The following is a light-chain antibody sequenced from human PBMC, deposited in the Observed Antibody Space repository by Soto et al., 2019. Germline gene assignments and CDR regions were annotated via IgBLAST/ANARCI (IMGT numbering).Light chain of an antibody. V-gene: IGLV2-14*01. Sequence: QSVLTQPASVSGSPGQSITISCTGTASDVGGYNSVSWYQQLPGKAPKLMIYDVSNRPSGVSSRFSGSKSGSTASLTISGLQAEDEADYYCSSYSGSTTLRVVFGGGTKLTVL. CDR2: DVS. J-gene: IGLJ2*01. CDR3: SSYSGSTTLRVV. CDR1: ASDVGGYNS.